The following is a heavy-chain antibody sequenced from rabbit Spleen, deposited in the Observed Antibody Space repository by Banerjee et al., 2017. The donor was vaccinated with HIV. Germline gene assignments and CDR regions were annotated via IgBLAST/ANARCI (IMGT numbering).Heavy chain of an antibody. Sequence: QEQLVESGGGLVQPGGTLTLTCKASRIDFSSYYYICWVRQAPGKGLELIACIDSGSSGDTYYASWAKGRFTISKTSSTTVTLQMTSLTAADTATYFCARETSSGWGIVSFYFSLWGPGTLVTVS. D-gene: IGHD4-1*01. V-gene: IGHV1S45*01. CDR3: ARETSSGWGIVSFYFSL. CDR2: IDSGSSGDT. J-gene: IGHJ4*01. CDR1: RIDFSSYYY.